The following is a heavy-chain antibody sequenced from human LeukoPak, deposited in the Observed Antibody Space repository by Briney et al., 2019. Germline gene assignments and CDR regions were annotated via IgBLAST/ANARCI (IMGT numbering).Heavy chain of an antibody. CDR2: FIPIIGTT. Sequence: SVNLSFTSSGATFTIYASSWVRQAPGQPLEGMGGFIPIIGTTNYTQKFQGRVTTTTDKSTSSAYMELSSLRYEDMAVCYCARAICGDYAGHFGWGQGTLVSVSS. D-gene: IGHD4-17*01. CDR3: ARAICGDYAGHFG. V-gene: IGHV1-69*05. J-gene: IGHJ4*02. CDR1: GATFTIYA.